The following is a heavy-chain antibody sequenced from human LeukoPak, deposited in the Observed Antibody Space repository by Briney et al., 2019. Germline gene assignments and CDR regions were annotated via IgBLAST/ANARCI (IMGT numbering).Heavy chain of an antibody. CDR2: ISYSGST. V-gene: IGHV4-59*01. Sequence: PSETLSLTCTVSGGSINNYYWNWIRQPPGKGLEWIGYISYSGSTNYNPSLKSRVTISVDTSKNQFSLRLTSVTATDTAVYYCARGAWSAYGHNYFQHWGQGTLLTVSS. J-gene: IGHJ1*01. CDR1: GGSINNYY. CDR3: ARGAWSAYGHNYFQH. D-gene: IGHD5-24*01.